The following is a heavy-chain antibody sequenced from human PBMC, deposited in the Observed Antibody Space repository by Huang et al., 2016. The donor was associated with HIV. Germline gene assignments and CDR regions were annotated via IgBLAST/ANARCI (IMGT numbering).Heavy chain of an antibody. J-gene: IGHJ4*02. D-gene: IGHD3-22*01. Sequence: KKPVSSVKVSCKASGGTFSSYAISWVRQAPGQGLEWMGGIIPIFGTANYAQKFQGRVTITADESTSTAYMELSSLRSEDTAVYYCARVESRRYYDSSGYYYWGQGTLVTVSS. CDR2: IIPIFGTA. V-gene: IGHV1-69*01. CDR1: GGTFSSYA. CDR3: ARVESRRYYDSSGYYY.